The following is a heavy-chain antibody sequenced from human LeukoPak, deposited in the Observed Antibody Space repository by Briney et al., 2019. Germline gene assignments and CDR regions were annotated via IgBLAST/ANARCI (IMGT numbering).Heavy chain of an antibody. V-gene: IGHV3-53*01. CDR2: IYSGGST. CDR3: ARALGSDSSGYYESYYMDV. D-gene: IGHD3-22*01. J-gene: IGHJ6*03. Sequence: GGSLRLSCAASGFTVSSNHMSWVRQAPGKGLEWVSVIYSGGSTYYADSVKGRFTISRDNSKNTLYLQMNGLRAEDTAVYYCARALGSDSSGYYESYYMDVWGKGTTVTVSS. CDR1: GFTVSSNH.